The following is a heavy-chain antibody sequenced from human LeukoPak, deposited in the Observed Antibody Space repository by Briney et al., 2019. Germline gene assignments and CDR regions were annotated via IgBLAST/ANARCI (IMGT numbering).Heavy chain of an antibody. Sequence: GGSLRLSCAASGFTFSTYAMHWVRQAPGKGLEGVAVISYDGSSKYYADSVKGRFTISRDNSKNTLYLQMNSLRAEDTAVYYCARARSSYGYGDAFDIWGQGTMVTVSS. D-gene: IGHD5-18*01. J-gene: IGHJ3*02. V-gene: IGHV3-30*04. CDR1: GFTFSTYA. CDR3: ARARSSYGYGDAFDI. CDR2: ISYDGSSK.